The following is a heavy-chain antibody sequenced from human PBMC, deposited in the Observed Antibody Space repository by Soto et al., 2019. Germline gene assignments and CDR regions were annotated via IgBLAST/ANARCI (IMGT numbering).Heavy chain of an antibody. CDR1: GYTFTSYG. Sequence: ASVKVSCAACGYTFTSYGINWVRQAPGQGLEWMGWISAYNGNTNYAQKLQGRVTMTTDTSTSTAYMELRSLRSDDTAVYYCARVPLYGSVYWFDPWGQGTLVTVSS. J-gene: IGHJ5*02. CDR2: ISAYNGNT. V-gene: IGHV1-18*01. CDR3: ARVPLYGSVYWFDP. D-gene: IGHD3-10*01.